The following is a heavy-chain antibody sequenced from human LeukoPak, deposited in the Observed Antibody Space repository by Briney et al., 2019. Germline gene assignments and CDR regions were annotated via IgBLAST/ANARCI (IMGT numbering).Heavy chain of an antibody. CDR1: GGSISSGGYY. CDR2: IYYSGST. V-gene: IGHV4-31*03. D-gene: IGHD5-24*01. CDR3: ARGRDGPFFDP. Sequence: SQTLSLTCTVSGGSISSGGYYWSWIRQHPGKGLEWIGYIYYSGSTYYNPSLKSRVTISVDTSKNQFSLKLSSVAAADTAVYYCARGRDGPFFDPWGQGTLVTVSS. J-gene: IGHJ5*02.